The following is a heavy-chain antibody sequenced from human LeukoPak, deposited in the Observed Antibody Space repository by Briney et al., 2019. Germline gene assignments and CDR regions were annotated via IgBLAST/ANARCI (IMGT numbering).Heavy chain of an antibody. J-gene: IGHJ4*02. CDR1: GFTFSSYT. V-gene: IGHV3-21*01. CDR2: IISSGSYI. CDR3: ARGAYYYDSSGYYWDFDY. D-gene: IGHD3-22*01. Sequence: GGSLRLSCAASGFTFSSYTMNWVRQAPGKGLEWVSSIISSGSYIYYADSVKGRFTISRDNAKNSLYLQMNSLRAEDTAVYYCARGAYYYDSSGYYWDFDYWGQGTLVTVSS.